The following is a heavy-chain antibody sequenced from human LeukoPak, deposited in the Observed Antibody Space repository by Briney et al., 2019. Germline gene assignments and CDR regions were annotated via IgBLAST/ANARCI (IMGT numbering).Heavy chain of an antibody. CDR1: GFTFSDHY. CDR2: LRNKANRYTT. D-gene: IGHD2-8*01. V-gene: IGHV3-72*01. J-gene: IGHJ4*02. Sequence: GGSLRLSCAVSGFTFSDHYMDWVRQAPGKGLEWVGRLRNKANRYTTEYAASVRGRFTVSRDDSKNSLILQMNSLKSEDTAVYYCVRVARLYFLEFWGQGTLVTVSS. CDR3: VRVARLYFLEF.